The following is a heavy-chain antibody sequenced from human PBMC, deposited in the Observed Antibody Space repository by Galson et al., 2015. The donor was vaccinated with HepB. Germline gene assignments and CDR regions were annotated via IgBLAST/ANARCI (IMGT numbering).Heavy chain of an antibody. CDR2: ISWNSGTI. J-gene: IGHJ5*02. CDR3: AKGSLAAASYNWFDP. D-gene: IGHD6-13*01. V-gene: IGHV3-9*01. CDR1: GFTFDDYA. Sequence: SLRLSCATSGFTFDDYAMHWVRQAPGKGLEWVAGISWNSGTIGYADSVKGRFTISRDNAKNSLYLQMSSLRAEDTALYYCAKGSLAAASYNWFDPWGQGTLVTVSS.